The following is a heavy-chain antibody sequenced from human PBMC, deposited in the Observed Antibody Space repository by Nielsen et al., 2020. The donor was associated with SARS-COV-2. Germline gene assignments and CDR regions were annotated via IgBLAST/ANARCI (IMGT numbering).Heavy chain of an antibody. D-gene: IGHD1-26*01. CDR3: ARVSQWELQVY. J-gene: IGHJ6*02. CDR1: GYTFTSYY. Sequence: SVKVSCKASGYTFTSYYIHWVRQAPGQGLEWMGGIIPIFGTANYAQKFQGRVTITADESTSTAYMELSSLRSEDTAVYYCARVSQWELQVYWGQGTTVTVSS. V-gene: IGHV1-69*13. CDR2: IIPIFGTA.